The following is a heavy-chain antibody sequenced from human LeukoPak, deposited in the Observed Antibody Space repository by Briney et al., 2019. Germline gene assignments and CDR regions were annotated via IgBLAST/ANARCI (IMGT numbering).Heavy chain of an antibody. CDR3: ARDGEGRWAAGPYYFDY. CDR1: GGSISSGSYY. CDR2: IYTSGTT. D-gene: IGHD6-13*01. J-gene: IGHJ4*02. V-gene: IGHV4-61*09. Sequence: PSETLSLTCTVSGGSISSGSYYWNWIRHPAGKGLEGIGHIYTSGTTNYNPSLKSRVTISLDTSKNQFSLKLSSVTAADTAVYYCARDGEGRWAAGPYYFDYWGQGTLVTVSS.